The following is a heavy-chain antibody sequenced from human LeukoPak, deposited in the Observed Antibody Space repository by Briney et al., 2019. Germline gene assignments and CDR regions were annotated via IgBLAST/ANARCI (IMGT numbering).Heavy chain of an antibody. CDR2: VNHSGST. V-gene: IGHV4-39*07. CDR3: ARGGMGGVAAADPRY. J-gene: IGHJ4*02. CDR1: GGSISSSGYY. D-gene: IGHD6-13*01. Sequence: PSESLSLTCSVSGGSISSSGYYWGWSRQPPGEGLGWIGEVNHSGSTNYTPSLKSRVTISVDTSKNQFSLKLSSVTAADTAVYYCARGGMGGVAAADPRYWGQGTLVTVSS.